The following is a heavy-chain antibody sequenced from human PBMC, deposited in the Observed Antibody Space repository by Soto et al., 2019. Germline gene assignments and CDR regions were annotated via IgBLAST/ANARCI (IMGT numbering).Heavy chain of an antibody. CDR2: IKSKVDGGTT. J-gene: IGHJ4*02. Sequence: EVQMVESGGGLVQPGGSLRLSCAASGFTFSNACMNWVRQAPGKGLEWVGRIKSKVDGGTTDYAAPVEGRFTIPRDNSKNTEYMEMNGLKTEDTAIYSSATGGYFLDYWGQGTLVTVSS. CDR1: GFTFSNAC. CDR3: ATGGYFLDY. V-gene: IGHV3-15*01. D-gene: IGHD1-1*01.